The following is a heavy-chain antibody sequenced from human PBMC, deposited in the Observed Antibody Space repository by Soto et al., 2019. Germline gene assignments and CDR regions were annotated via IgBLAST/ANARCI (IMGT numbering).Heavy chain of an antibody. CDR2: IYPGDSNA. V-gene: IGHV5-51*01. CDR3: ARAPHFRSGSYYMDV. Sequence: PGESLKISCKGSGYSFVSYWIGWVRQMPGKGLEWMGIIYPGDSNARYSPSFQGQVTISADKSISTAYLQWTSLKASDTAMYYCARAPHFRSGSYYMDVWGKGTTVTV. CDR1: GYSFVSYW. D-gene: IGHD3-3*02. J-gene: IGHJ6*03.